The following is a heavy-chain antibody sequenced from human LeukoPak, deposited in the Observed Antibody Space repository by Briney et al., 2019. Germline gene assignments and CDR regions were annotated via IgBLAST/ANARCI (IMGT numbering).Heavy chain of an antibody. CDR2: MNPKRGNT. J-gene: IGHJ6*02. V-gene: IGHV1-8*01. D-gene: IGHD6-13*01. CDR1: GYSLTSFD. Sequence: ASVKVSCKASGYSLTSFDINWVRQGSGQGLEWIGWMNPKRGNTGYAPTFQGRVTITRDTSIDTAFMELSSLRPDDTAVYYCARGGSSSSYYNNYGMDVWGQGTTITVSS. CDR3: ARGGSSSSYYNNYGMDV.